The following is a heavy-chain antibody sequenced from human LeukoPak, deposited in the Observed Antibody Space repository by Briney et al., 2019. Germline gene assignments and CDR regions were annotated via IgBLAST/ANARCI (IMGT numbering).Heavy chain of an antibody. CDR2: ISRSGSTI. V-gene: IGHV3-48*02. J-gene: IGHJ4*02. D-gene: IGHD2-2*02. CDR3: ARDTEHLYFVFDY. CDR1: GFTFSRYS. Sequence: GGSLRLSCAASGFTFSRYSMNWVCQAPGKGLEWVSYISRSGSTIYYADSVKGRFTISRDNAKNSLYLQMNSLRDEDTAVYYCARDTEHLYFVFDYWGQGTLVTVSS.